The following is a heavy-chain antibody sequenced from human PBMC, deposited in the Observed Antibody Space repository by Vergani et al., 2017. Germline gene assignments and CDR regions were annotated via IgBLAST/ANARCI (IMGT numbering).Heavy chain of an antibody. Sequence: QVQLQESGPGLVKPSETLSLTCTVSGGSISSYYWSWIRQPAGKGLEWIGRIYTSGSTNYNPSLKSRVTMSVDTSKNQFSLKLSSVTAADTAVYYCAKGQEDRGVNWAYYYYYYYMDVWGKGTTVTVSS. V-gene: IGHV4-4*07. CDR2: IYTSGST. CDR3: AKGQEDRGVNWAYYYYYYYMDV. D-gene: IGHD3-10*01. CDR1: GGSISSYY. J-gene: IGHJ6*03.